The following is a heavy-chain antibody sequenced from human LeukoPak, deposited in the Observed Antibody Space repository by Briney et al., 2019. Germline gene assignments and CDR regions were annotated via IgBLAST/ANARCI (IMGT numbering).Heavy chain of an antibody. CDR1: GFTFSSSA. D-gene: IGHD2-8*01. J-gene: IGHJ4*02. CDR3: AKVSGYFPNGVWFAYY. Sequence: GGSLRLSCAASGFTFSSSAMSWVRQAPGRGLEWVSAISGSGGSTYYYADSVKGRFTISRDNSKNTLYLQMISLRADDSAVYYCAKVSGYFPNGVWFAYYWGQGPLVTVP. CDR2: ISGSGGST. V-gene: IGHV3-23*01.